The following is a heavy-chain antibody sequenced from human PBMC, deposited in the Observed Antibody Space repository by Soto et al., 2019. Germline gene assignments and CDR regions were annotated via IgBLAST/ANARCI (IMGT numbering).Heavy chain of an antibody. D-gene: IGHD6-13*01. CDR1: GYTFTSYA. CDR2: INIGNGNT. V-gene: IGHV1-3*04. CDR3: ARELEQQPYENVYWFDP. J-gene: IGHJ5*02. Sequence: GASVKVSCKTSGYTFTSYAIHWLRQAPGQGLEWMAWINIGNGNTKYSQKFQDRVTIIRDTSASTAYVELSSLRSDDTAVYYCARELEQQPYENVYWFDPWGQGTLVTVSS.